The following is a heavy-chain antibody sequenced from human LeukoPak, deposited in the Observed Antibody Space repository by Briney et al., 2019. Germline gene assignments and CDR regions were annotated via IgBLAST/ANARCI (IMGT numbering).Heavy chain of an antibody. D-gene: IGHD1-26*01. V-gene: IGHV3-48*01. J-gene: IGHJ6*03. CDR2: ISSSSSTI. Sequence: PGRSLRLSCAASGFTFSSYEMNWVRQAPGKGLEWVSYISSSSSTIYYADSVKGRFTISRDNAKNSLYLQMNSLRAEDTAVYYCARAGGSYYYYYYMDVWGKGTTVTVSS. CDR3: ARAGGSYYYYYYMDV. CDR1: GFTFSSYE.